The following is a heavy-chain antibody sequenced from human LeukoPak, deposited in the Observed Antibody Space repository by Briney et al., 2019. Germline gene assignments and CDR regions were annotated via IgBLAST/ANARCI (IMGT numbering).Heavy chain of an antibody. CDR3: VTDANRILGARGTGY. D-gene: IGHD1-26*01. CDR2: IKNKHEHQAT. J-gene: IGHJ4*02. CDR1: GFDFSGAY. V-gene: IGHV3-15*07. Sequence: GGSLRLSCAASGFDFSGAYMNWVRKAPGKGREWVGLIKNKHEHQATDYAAPVRERFIITRDDSSSTLFLQMNSLKTEDTAVYYCVTDANRILGARGTGYWGQGILVTVSS.